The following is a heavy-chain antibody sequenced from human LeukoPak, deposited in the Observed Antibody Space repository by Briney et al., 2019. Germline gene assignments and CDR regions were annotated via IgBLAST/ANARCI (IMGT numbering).Heavy chain of an antibody. CDR1: GGSFSGYY. Sequence: SETLSLTCAVFGGSFSGYYWSWIRQPPGKGLEWIGEINHSGSTNYNPSLKSRVSISVDTSKNQFSLKLSSVTAADTAVYYCARGLSAIVHWGQGTLVTVSS. V-gene: IGHV4-34*01. CDR2: INHSGST. J-gene: IGHJ4*02. CDR3: ARGLSAIVH. D-gene: IGHD2-21*02.